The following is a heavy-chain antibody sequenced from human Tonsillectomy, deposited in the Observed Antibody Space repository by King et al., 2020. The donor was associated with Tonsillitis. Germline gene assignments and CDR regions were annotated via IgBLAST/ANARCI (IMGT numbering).Heavy chain of an antibody. Sequence: VQLVQSGGGLVQPGGSLRLSCAASGFTFSRYWMHWVRQAPGKGLVWCSRINSDGSRTSYADSVKGRLTISRDNAKNTLYLQKNSLRAEDTAVYYCARGRKGCSGGGCDFSLYDNYYMDVGGKGTTVTVSS. CDR1: GFTFSRYW. CDR3: ARGRKGCSGGGCDFSLYDNYYMDV. J-gene: IGHJ6*03. V-gene: IGHV3-74*02. CDR2: INSDGSRT. D-gene: IGHD2-15*01.